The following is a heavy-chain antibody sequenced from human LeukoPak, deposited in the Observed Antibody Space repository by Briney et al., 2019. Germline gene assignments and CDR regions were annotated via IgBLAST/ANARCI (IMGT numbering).Heavy chain of an antibody. D-gene: IGHD5-18*01. CDR2: ISSSSSTI. J-gene: IGHJ6*03. Sequence: GGSLRLSCAASGFTFSSYSMNWVRQAPGKGLEWVSYISSSSSTIYYADSVKGRFTISRDNAKNTLYLQMNSLRAEDTAVYYCARDPVYSYGFRQERDYYYYMDVWGKGTTVTISS. V-gene: IGHV3-48*04. CDR3: ARDPVYSYGFRQERDYYYYMDV. CDR1: GFTFSSYS.